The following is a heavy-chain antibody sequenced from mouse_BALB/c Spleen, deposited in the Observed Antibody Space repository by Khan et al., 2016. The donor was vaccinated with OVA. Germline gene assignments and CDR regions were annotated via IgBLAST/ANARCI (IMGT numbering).Heavy chain of an antibody. CDR3: VRAGAYYRNDGWFAY. D-gene: IGHD2-14*01. V-gene: IGHV1-4*01. CDR1: GYTFTSYT. CDR2: INPSNGNT. Sequence: QVQLKQSGAELARPGASVKMSCKASGYTFTSYTIHWIKLRPGQGLEWIGYINPSNGNTNYNQKFKDKATLTADKSSTTAYMQLSSLTSDDSAVYNCVRAGAYYRNDGWFAYWGQGTLVTVSA. J-gene: IGHJ3*01.